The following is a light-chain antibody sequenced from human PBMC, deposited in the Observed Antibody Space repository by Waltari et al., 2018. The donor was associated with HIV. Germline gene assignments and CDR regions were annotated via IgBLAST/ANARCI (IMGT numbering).Light chain of an antibody. J-gene: IGLJ2*01. CDR3: ATWDDSLSVVV. Sequence: QSVLTQPPSASGTPGQRVTISCSGSSSNIGSNYVYWYQQLPGTAPKLLSYRNNPRPSGVPDRFSGSKSCTSASLAISGLRSEDEADYYCATWDDSLSVVVFGGGTKLTVL. V-gene: IGLV1-47*01. CDR1: SSNIGSNY. CDR2: RNN.